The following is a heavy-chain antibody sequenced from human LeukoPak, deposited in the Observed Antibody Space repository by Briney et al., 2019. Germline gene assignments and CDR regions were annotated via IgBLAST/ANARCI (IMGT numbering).Heavy chain of an antibody. CDR3: ARAKHDYGSGSAFAY. Sequence: GGSLRLSCAASGFTFSTYSMNWVRQAPGKGLEWVSYISSGSGTIYYADSVKGRFTISRDNAKSSVYLQMNSLRDDDTAVYYCARAKHDYGSGSAFAYWGQGTLVTVSS. CDR2: ISSGSGTI. J-gene: IGHJ4*02. CDR1: GFTFSTYS. V-gene: IGHV3-48*02. D-gene: IGHD3-10*01.